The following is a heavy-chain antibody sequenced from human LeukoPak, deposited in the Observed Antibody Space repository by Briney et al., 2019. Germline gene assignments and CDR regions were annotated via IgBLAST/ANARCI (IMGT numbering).Heavy chain of an antibody. CDR2: ITSSGDNT. J-gene: IGHJ5*02. D-gene: IGHD3-22*01. CDR3: VRGSSGNYDT. Sequence: GASLRLFCAASGFTFSSYAMCWVRQAPGEGLQWVSSITSSGDNTYYADSVKGRFTISRDNTKNTLHLQVNSLRAEDTAVYYCVRGSSGNYDTWGQGTLVTVSS. CDR1: GFTFSSYA. V-gene: IGHV3-23*01.